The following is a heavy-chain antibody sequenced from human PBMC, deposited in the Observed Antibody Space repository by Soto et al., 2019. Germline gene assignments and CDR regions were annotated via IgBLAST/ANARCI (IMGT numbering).Heavy chain of an antibody. V-gene: IGHV1-18*01. J-gene: IGHJ5*02. CDR1: GYTFFTYD. Sequence: QVHLVQSGVEVKTPGASVKVSCPASGYTFFTYDISWVRQAPGQGLEWRGWISTYSGDTKYAQKFKGRVTMTTDTSTTTAYLELRSLSSDDTAVYYCARHHGPTTSENGFDPWGQGTLVTVSS. CDR3: ARHHGPTTSENGFDP. CDR2: ISTYSGDT. D-gene: IGHD5-12*01.